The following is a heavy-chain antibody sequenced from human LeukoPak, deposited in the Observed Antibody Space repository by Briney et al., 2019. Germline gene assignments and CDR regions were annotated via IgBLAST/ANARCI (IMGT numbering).Heavy chain of an antibody. V-gene: IGHV4-4*07. CDR1: GGSISNYY. CDR3: ARQPKSCTPGVFITGKACWFDS. D-gene: IGHD3-10*01. CDR2: IYNSGST. J-gene: IGHJ5*01. Sequence: SETLSLTCTVSGGSISNYYWSWIRQPAGKGLEWIGRIYNSGSTNYNPSLKSRVTMSVDTSKNQFSLNLRSVNAADTAVYFCARQPKSCTPGVFITGKACWFDSWGQGTLVTVSS.